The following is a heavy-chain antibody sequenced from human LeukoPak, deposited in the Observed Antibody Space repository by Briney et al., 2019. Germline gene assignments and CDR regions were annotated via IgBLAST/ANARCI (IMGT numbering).Heavy chain of an antibody. J-gene: IGHJ3*02. D-gene: IGHD3-10*01. CDR2: IFYSGST. V-gene: IGHV4-39*07. CDR3: AKSNGYGLIDI. CDR1: GGSISSYY. Sequence: SETLSLTCTDSGGSISSYYWGWVRQPPGKALEWIGNIFYSGSTYYSPSLKSRVTISLDTSRSQFSLKLNSVTAADTAVYYCAKSNGYGLIDIWGQGTMVTVSS.